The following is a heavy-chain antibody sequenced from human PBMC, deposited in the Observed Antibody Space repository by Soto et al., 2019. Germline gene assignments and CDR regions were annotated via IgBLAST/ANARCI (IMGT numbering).Heavy chain of an antibody. CDR1: GGTFSSYA. Sequence: QVQLVQSGAEVKKPGSSVKVSCKASGGTFSSYAISWVRQAPGQGLEWMGGIISIFGTANYPQKFQGRVTITADESTSTAYMEQSSLRSEDTAVYYCARADSYGNYSYCMDVWGQWSTVTVSS. J-gene: IGHJ6*02. CDR3: ARADSYGNYSYCMDV. V-gene: IGHV1-69*01. D-gene: IGHD5-18*01. CDR2: IISIFGTA.